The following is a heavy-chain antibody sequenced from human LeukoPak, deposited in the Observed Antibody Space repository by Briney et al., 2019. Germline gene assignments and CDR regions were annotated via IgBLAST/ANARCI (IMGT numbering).Heavy chain of an antibody. J-gene: IGHJ4*02. CDR3: ATEVPNGYRFEY. CDR1: GYSFSSYN. CDR2: INASGTGT. D-gene: IGHD5-18*01. Sequence: ASLKVSCKGSGYSFSSYNIHWGRQAPGQRLEWMGIINASGTGTSYPQRFQGRVTMTRDTSTSTVYMELSSLRSEDTAVYYCATEVPNGYRFEYCGQGTLVTVSS. V-gene: IGHV1-46*01.